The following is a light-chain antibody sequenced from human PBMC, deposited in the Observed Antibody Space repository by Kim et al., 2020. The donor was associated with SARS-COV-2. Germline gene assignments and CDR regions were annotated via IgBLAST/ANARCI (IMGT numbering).Light chain of an antibody. CDR3: QAWDSSTAWV. Sequence: SYELTQPPSVSVSPGQTASITCSGDKLGDKYACWYQQKPGQSPVLVIYQDIKRPSGIPERFSGSNSGNTATLTISGTQAMDEADYYCQAWDSSTAWVFGGGTKLTVL. V-gene: IGLV3-1*01. J-gene: IGLJ3*02. CDR1: KLGDKY. CDR2: QDI.